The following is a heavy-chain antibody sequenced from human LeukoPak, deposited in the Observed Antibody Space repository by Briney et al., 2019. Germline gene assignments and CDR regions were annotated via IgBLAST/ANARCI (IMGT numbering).Heavy chain of an antibody. CDR2: ISYDGSNK. CDR3: AKGTWIQLWRDAFDI. Sequence: PGGSLRLSCAASGFTFSSYGMHWVRQAPGKGLEWVAVISYDGSNKYYADSVKGRFTISRDNSKNTLYLQMNSLRAEDTAVYYCAKGTWIQLWRDAFDIWGQGTMVTVSS. CDR1: GFTFSSYG. D-gene: IGHD5-18*01. V-gene: IGHV3-30*18. J-gene: IGHJ3*02.